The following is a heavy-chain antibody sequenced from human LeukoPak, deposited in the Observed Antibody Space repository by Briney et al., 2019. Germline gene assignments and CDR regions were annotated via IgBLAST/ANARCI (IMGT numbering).Heavy chain of an antibody. Sequence: ASVKVSCKASGYTFTSYGISWVRQAPGQGLEWMGWISAYNGNTNLAQNLQGRVTMTTDTSTNTAYMELRSLRSDDTAVYYCARDPPGVRYGRPIFDFWGQGTLVTVSS. CDR2: ISAYNGNT. CDR3: ARDPPGVRYGRPIFDF. V-gene: IGHV1-18*01. J-gene: IGHJ4*02. CDR1: GYTFTSYG. D-gene: IGHD2-8*01.